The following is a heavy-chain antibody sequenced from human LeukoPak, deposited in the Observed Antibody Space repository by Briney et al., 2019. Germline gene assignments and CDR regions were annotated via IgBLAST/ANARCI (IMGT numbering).Heavy chain of an antibody. CDR3: ARRLSLSWLRSYAFDI. J-gene: IGHJ3*02. D-gene: IGHD5-12*01. CDR1: GYNFTNFW. CDR2: IYPGDSDT. V-gene: IGHV5-51*01. Sequence: GESLKISCKVSGYNFTNFWIGWVRQMPEKGLEWMGIIYPGDSDTRYSPSFQGQVTISADKSISTAYLQWSSLKASDTAMYYCARRLSLSWLRSYAFDIWGQGTMVTVSS.